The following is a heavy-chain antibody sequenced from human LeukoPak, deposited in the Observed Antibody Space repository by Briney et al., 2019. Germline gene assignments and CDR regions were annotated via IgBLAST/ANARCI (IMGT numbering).Heavy chain of an antibody. CDR2: SGSGGDT. V-gene: IGHV3-23*01. CDR3: AKARGATYGTYYFDY. J-gene: IGHJ4*02. Sequence: PGGSLRLSCAASGFTFSSYGMHWVRQAPGKGLEWVSISGSGGDTYYADSVKGRFTISRDNSKNTLYLQMNSLRAEDTAVYYCAKARGATYGTYYFDYWGQGTLVTVSS. CDR1: GFTFSSYG. D-gene: IGHD4/OR15-4a*01.